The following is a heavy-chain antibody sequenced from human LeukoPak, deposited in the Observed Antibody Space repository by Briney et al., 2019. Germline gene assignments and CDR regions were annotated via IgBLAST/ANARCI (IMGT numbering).Heavy chain of an antibody. V-gene: IGHV3-11*04. J-gene: IGHJ6*03. CDR2: ISSGGDSI. CDR1: GITFSDHY. CDR3: ASGSYGSGFYYFYYMDV. Sequence: GGSLRLSCAASGITFSDHYMSWIRQAPGKGLEWLSYISSGGDSIYYADSVKGRFTISRDNAKNSVSLQMNSLRAEDTAVYYCASGSYGSGFYYFYYMDVWGKGTTVTISS. D-gene: IGHD3-10*01.